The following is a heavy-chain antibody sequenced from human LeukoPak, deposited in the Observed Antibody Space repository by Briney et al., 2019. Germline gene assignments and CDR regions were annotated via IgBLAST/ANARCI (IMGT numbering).Heavy chain of an antibody. CDR3: IGSDWYGYFDY. CDR1: EFIVSSNY. CDR2: IYSGGRT. V-gene: IGHV3-53*01. Sequence: GGSLRLSCAASEFIVSSNYMSWVRQAPGEGLEWVSIIYSGGRTYYADSVKGRFTISRDNSKNTLYLQMNSLRAEDTAVYFCIGSDWYGYFDYWGQGTLVTVSS. J-gene: IGHJ4*02. D-gene: IGHD6-19*01.